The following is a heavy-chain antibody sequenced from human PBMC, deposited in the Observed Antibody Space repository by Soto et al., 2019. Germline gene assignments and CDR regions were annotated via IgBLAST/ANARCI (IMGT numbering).Heavy chain of an antibody. CDR1: GGSVSSGSYY. V-gene: IGHV4-61*01. CDR3: ARVGYSSGWPLGY. D-gene: IGHD6-19*01. Sequence: SETLSITCTVSGGSVSSGSYYWSWIRQPPGKGLEWIGYIYYSGSTNYNPSLKSRVTISVDTSKNQFSLKLSSVTAADTAVYYCARVGYSSGWPLGYWGQGTLVTVSS. CDR2: IYYSGST. J-gene: IGHJ4*02.